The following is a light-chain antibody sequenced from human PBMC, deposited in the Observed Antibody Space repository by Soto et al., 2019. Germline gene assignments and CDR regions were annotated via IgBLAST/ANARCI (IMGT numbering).Light chain of an antibody. CDR3: QQSYSSPYT. CDR1: QSISSY. Sequence: DIQMTQSPSSLSASVGDRVTITCRASQSISSYLNWYQQKPGKAPELLIYAASNLKSGVSSRFSGSGSGTDFTLSISSLQPEDFXSYHYQQSYSSPYTFGQGTKLEIK. V-gene: IGKV1-39*01. CDR2: AAS. J-gene: IGKJ2*01.